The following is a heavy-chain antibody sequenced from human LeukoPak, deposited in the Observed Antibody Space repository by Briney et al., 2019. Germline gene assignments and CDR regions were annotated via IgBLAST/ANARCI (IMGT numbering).Heavy chain of an antibody. CDR2: MNPNSGNT. CDR1: GYTFTSYD. Sequence: ASVKVSCKASGYTFTSYDINWLRQATGQGLEWMGWMNPNSGNTGYAQKFQGRVTMTRNTSISTAYMELSSLRSEDTAVYYCARGVLRYFDWLLYMSARDYYYYYGMDVWGQGTTVTVSS. CDR3: ARGVLRYFDWLLYMSARDYYYYYGMDV. J-gene: IGHJ6*02. V-gene: IGHV1-8*01. D-gene: IGHD3-9*01.